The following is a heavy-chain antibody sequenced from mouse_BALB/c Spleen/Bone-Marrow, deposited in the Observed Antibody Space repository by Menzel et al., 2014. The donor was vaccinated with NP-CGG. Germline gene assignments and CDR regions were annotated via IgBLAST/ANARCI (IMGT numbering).Heavy chain of an antibody. V-gene: IGHV3-6*02. CDR3: AMGHYAMDY. CDR2: ITYDGSS. Sequence: EVKLQESRPGLVKPSQSLSLTCSVTGYSITNGYYWNWIRQFPGNKLEWMAYITYDGSSDYNPSLKNRISITRDTSKNQFFLKLNSVTTEDTSTYYCAMGHYAMDYWGQGTSVTVSS. J-gene: IGHJ4*01. CDR1: GYSITNGYY.